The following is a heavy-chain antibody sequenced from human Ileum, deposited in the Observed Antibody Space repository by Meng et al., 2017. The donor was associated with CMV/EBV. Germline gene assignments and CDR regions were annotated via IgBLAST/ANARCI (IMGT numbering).Heavy chain of an antibody. J-gene: IGHJ6*02. Sequence: SSNWWSWVRQPPGKGLEWIGEIYHSGSTNYNPSLKSRVTISVDKSKNQFSLKLSSVTAADTAVYYCARDNTGQGSSSGYYYYGMDVWGQGTTVTVSS. CDR2: IYHSGST. V-gene: IGHV4-4*02. CDR3: ARDNTGQGSSSGYYYYGMDV. CDR1: SSNW. D-gene: IGHD6-6*01.